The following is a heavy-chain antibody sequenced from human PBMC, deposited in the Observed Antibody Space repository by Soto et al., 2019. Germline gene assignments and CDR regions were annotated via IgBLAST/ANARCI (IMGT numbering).Heavy chain of an antibody. J-gene: IGHJ6*02. Sequence: GGSLRLSCAASGFTLSSYAMSWVRQAPGKGLEWVSAISGSGGSTYYADSVKGRFTISRDNSKNTLYLQMNSLRAEDTAVYYCAKSVGDYGDPLLYYGMDVWGQGTTVTVSS. CDR1: GFTLSSYA. D-gene: IGHD4-17*01. CDR2: ISGSGGST. V-gene: IGHV3-23*01. CDR3: AKSVGDYGDPLLYYGMDV.